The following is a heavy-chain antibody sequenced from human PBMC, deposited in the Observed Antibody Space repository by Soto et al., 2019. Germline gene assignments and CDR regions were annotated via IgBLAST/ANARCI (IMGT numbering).Heavy chain of an antibody. CDR3: ARGGDYYGSGSYYPYYDYYYMDV. CDR1: GYTFTSYD. CDR2: MNPNRGNT. D-gene: IGHD3-10*01. V-gene: IGHV1-8*01. Sequence: QVQLVQSGAEVKKPGASVKVSCKASGYTFTSYDITWVRQATGQGLEWMGWMNPNRGNTGYAQKFQGRVTMTRNSSRRTAYMELSSLRSEDTAVYYCARGGDYYGSGSYYPYYDYYYMDVWGKGTTVTVSS. J-gene: IGHJ6*03.